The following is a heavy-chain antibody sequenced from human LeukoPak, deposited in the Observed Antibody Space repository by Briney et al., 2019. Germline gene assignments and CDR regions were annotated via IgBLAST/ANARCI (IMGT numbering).Heavy chain of an antibody. CDR2: MNPNSGDT. J-gene: IGHJ4*02. D-gene: IGHD3-3*01. Sequence: ASVKVSCKTAGYTFIDYYIYWVRQAPGQGLEWMGRMNPNSGDTNYAQKFQGRVTTTRDTSISTAYMELSRLRSDDTAVYYCARDADFWSGYFPSFDYWGLGTLVTVSS. CDR1: GYTFIDYY. V-gene: IGHV1-2*02. CDR3: ARDADFWSGYFPSFDY.